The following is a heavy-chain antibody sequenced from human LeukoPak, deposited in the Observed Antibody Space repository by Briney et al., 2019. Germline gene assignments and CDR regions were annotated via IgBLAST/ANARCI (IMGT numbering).Heavy chain of an antibody. J-gene: IGHJ4*02. D-gene: IGHD2-2*01. CDR2: IKQDGSEK. CDR1: GFTFSSYW. V-gene: IGHV3-7*01. Sequence: GGSLRLSCEASGFTFSSYWMSWVRQAPGKGLEWVANIKQDGSEKYYVDSVKGRFTISRDNAKKSLYLQMNSLRAEDTAVYYCARGSPAARPTYFDYWGQGTLVTVSS. CDR3: ARGSPAARPTYFDY.